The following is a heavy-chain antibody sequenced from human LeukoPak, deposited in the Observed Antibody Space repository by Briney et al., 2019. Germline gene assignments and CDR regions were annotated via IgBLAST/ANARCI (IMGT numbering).Heavy chain of an antibody. Sequence: TGGSLRLSCAASGFTFSSYSMTWVRQAPGKGLEWVSSISSSSSYIYYADSVKGRFTISRDNAKNSLYLQMNSLRAEDTAVYYCARDNGDAYYYYGMDVWGQGTTVTVSS. J-gene: IGHJ6*02. CDR3: ARDNGDAYYYYGMDV. V-gene: IGHV3-21*01. CDR2: ISSSSSYI. CDR1: GFTFSSYS. D-gene: IGHD4-17*01.